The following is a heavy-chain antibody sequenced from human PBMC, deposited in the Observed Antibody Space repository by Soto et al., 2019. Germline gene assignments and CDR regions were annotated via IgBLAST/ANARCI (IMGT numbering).Heavy chain of an antibody. Sequence: PGGSLRLSCEASGFSFSSFAMNWVRQAPGRGLEWVSYISDDGASIYYADSLKGRFTISRDNAKNSLSLQMNNLRAEDTAVHYCERENSVQAWLHHFDHWGMGTLVTVS. D-gene: IGHD3-9*01. CDR2: ISDDGASI. CDR1: GFSFSSFA. V-gene: IGHV3-48*03. CDR3: ERENSVQAWLHHFDH. J-gene: IGHJ4*02.